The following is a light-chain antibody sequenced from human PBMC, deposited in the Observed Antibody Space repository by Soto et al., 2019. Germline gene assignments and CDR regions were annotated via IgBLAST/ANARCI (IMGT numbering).Light chain of an antibody. J-gene: IGLJ3*02. Sequence: QSALTQPRSVSGSLGQSVTISCAGTSSDIGASDFISWFQQHPGKAPKLIIYDVTKRPSGVPDRFSGLKSGNTASLTVSGLLSEDEAEYFCCSYASDYIWVFGRGTKLTVL. CDR2: DVT. CDR1: SSDIGASDF. V-gene: IGLV2-11*01. CDR3: CSYASDYIWV.